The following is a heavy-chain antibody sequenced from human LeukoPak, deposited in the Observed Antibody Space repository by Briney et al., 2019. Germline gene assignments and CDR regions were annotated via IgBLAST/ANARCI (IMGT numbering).Heavy chain of an antibody. CDR2: IYSDRST. Sequence: GGSLRLSCAASGFTVSNNYMSWVRQAPGKGLEWVSVIYSDRSTYYADSVKGRFTISRDNSKNTLYLQMNSLRAEDTAVYYCAKGGLYCGGDCYFDYWGQGTLVTVSS. D-gene: IGHD2-21*02. V-gene: IGHV3-53*01. J-gene: IGHJ4*02. CDR3: AKGGLYCGGDCYFDY. CDR1: GFTVSNNY.